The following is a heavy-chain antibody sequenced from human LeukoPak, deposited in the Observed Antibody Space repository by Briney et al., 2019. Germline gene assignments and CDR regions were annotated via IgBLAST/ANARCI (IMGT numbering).Heavy chain of an antibody. D-gene: IGHD3-10*01. CDR2: IIPIFGTT. V-gene: IGHV1-69*13. CDR1: GGTFSSYA. J-gene: IGHJ1*01. CDR3: ASVWFGPTIHGYFQH. Sequence: GASVKVSCKASGGTFSSYAISWVRQAPGQGLEWMGGIIPIFGTTNYALKFQGRVSISADESTSTACMELSSLRSEDTAVYYCASVWFGPTIHGYFQHWGQGTLVTVSS.